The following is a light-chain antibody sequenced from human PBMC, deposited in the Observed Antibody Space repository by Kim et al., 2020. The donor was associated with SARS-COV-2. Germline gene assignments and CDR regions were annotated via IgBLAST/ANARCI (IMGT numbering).Light chain of an antibody. Sequence: DIQMTQSPSSLSASVGDRVTITCRTSQTISSSLNWYQQKPGKDPKLLIHAASSLQSGVPSRFSGSGFGTDFTLTISSLQPEDVATYYCQQSYSTPITFGGGTKVDIK. J-gene: IGKJ4*01. CDR2: AAS. V-gene: IGKV1-39*01. CDR1: QTISSS. CDR3: QQSYSTPIT.